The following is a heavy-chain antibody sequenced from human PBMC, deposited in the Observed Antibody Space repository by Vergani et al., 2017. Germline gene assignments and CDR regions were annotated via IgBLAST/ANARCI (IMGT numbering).Heavy chain of an antibody. Sequence: EVRLLESGGGLVQPGGSLRLSCAASGFTFNIYAMSWVRQATGQGLEWVSTITYNGGRTYSADSLTSRFTISIDNTKNTLFLQLKTLRAEDTCVYYCAKDYNIMGALHYWGQGTLVAVSS. CDR3: AKDYNIMGALHY. V-gene: IGHV3-23*01. CDR2: ITYNGGRT. CDR1: GFTFNIYA. D-gene: IGHD5-12*01. J-gene: IGHJ4*02.